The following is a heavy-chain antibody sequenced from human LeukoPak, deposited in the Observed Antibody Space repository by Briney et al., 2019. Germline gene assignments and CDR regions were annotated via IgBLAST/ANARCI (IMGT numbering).Heavy chain of an antibody. CDR3: ARVFRGARGFDY. CDR2: ISSSSSYI. V-gene: IGHV3-21*01. J-gene: IGHJ4*02. D-gene: IGHD3-16*01. CDR1: GFTFSSYS. Sequence: KSGGSLRLSCAASGFTFSSYSMNWVRQAPGKGLEWVSSISSSSSYIYYADSVKGRFTISRDNAKNSLYLQMNSLRAEDTAVYYCARVFRGARGFDYGAQEPLVPVPS.